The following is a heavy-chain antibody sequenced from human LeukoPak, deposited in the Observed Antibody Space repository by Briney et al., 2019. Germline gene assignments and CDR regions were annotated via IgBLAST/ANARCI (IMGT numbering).Heavy chain of an antibody. V-gene: IGHV5-51*01. CDR3: ARRTGGVLSAFDI. Sequence: GESLKISCKGSGYSFTSYWLGWVRQIPGKGLEWMGIIFPGDSDTRYSPSFQGQVTISADKSISTAYLQWSSLKASDTAMYYCARRTGGVLSAFDIWGQGTMVTVSS. CDR1: GYSFTSYW. D-gene: IGHD1-1*01. J-gene: IGHJ3*02. CDR2: IFPGDSDT.